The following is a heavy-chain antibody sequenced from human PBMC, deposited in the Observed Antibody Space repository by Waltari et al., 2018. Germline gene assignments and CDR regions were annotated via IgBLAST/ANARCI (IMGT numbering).Heavy chain of an antibody. Sequence: QVQLQQWGAGLLKPSETLSLTCAVYGGSFSGYYWIWIRQPPGKGLEWIGESNHSGSTNYNPSLKSRVTISVDTSKNQFSLKLSSVTAADTAVYYCARVRGYSGYLHFDYWGQGTLVTVSS. D-gene: IGHD5-12*01. J-gene: IGHJ4*02. CDR3: ARVRGYSGYLHFDY. CDR1: GGSFSGYY. CDR2: SNHSGST. V-gene: IGHV4-34*01.